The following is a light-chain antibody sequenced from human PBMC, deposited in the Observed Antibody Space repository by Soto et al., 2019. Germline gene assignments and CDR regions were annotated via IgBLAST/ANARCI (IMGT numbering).Light chain of an antibody. Sequence: IVMPQSPATLSVSPGERATLSCRASQNIYSNVAWYQQRPGQAPRLLIYRASTRAPGIPARFSGSGSGTEFTLTISSLQSEDFATYYCQQLERYPSTFGGGTKVDIK. J-gene: IGKJ4*01. CDR2: RAS. V-gene: IGKV3-15*01. CDR1: QNIYSN. CDR3: QQLERYPST.